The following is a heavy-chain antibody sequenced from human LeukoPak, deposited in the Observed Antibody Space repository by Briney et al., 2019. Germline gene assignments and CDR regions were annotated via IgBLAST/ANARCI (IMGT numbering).Heavy chain of an antibody. CDR1: GFTFSSYA. D-gene: IGHD3-16*02. V-gene: IGHV3-23*01. Sequence: GGSLRLSCAASGFTFSSYAMSWVRQTPGKGLEWVSAISGSGGSTYYADSVKGRFTISRDNSKNTLYLQMNSLRAEDTAVYYCAKATLTFGGVISSSDYWGQGTLVTVSS. J-gene: IGHJ4*02. CDR3: AKATLTFGGVISSSDY. CDR2: ISGSGGST.